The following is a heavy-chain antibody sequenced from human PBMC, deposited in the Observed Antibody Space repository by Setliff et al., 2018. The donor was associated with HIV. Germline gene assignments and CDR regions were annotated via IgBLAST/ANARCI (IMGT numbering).Heavy chain of an antibody. V-gene: IGHV4-39*01. CDR3: ARPGTRWSFDY. CDR1: GGSISSYY. D-gene: IGHD3-3*01. CDR2: MYYSGST. Sequence: SETLSLTCTVSGGSISSYYWGWIRQPPGKGLEWIGSMYYSGSTYYNPSLKSRVTISVDTSKKQFSLKLRSVTAADTAVYYCARPGTRWSFDYWGQGILVTVSS. J-gene: IGHJ4*02.